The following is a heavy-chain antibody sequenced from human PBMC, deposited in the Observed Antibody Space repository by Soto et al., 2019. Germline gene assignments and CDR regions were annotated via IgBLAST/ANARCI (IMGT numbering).Heavy chain of an antibody. J-gene: IGHJ4*02. D-gene: IGHD1-26*01. Sequence: GQLVRPGAGVKKPGASGKVSCKELGNTLPSYYINWCQQAPGKGLEWMGIINPSGGSTSYAQKFQGRVTMTRDTSTSTVYMELSSLRSEDTAVYYCARDIVSRWYLYYWGQGTLVTVSS. CDR3: ARDIVSRWYLYY. V-gene: IGHV1-46*01. CDR1: GNTLPSYY. CDR2: INPSGGST.